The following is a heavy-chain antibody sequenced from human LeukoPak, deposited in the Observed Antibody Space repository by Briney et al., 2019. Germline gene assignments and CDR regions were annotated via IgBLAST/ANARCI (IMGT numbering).Heavy chain of an antibody. CDR3: ARDPGITIFGVVPGTFYMDV. Sequence: GGSLRLSCAASGFTVSSTEMSWVRQAPGKGLEWVSSISGGSTFYADSVKGRFTISRDNAKNSLYLQMNSLRAEDTAVYYCARDPGITIFGVVPGTFYMDVWGKGTTVTVSS. J-gene: IGHJ6*03. V-gene: IGHV3-38-3*01. CDR2: ISGGST. D-gene: IGHD3-3*01. CDR1: GFTVSSTE.